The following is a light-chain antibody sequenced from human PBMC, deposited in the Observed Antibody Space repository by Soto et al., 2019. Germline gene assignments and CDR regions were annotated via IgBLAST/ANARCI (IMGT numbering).Light chain of an antibody. CDR3: SSYTFSNTWV. Sequence: QSALTQPASVSESLGQSITISCSGTSSDIGGHNFVSWYQQLPDKTPKVLIYGVSNRPSGISNRFSGSKSGNTASLTISGLQAEDEANYYCSSYTFSNTWVFGGGTKLTVL. CDR2: GVS. V-gene: IGLV2-14*01. J-gene: IGLJ3*02. CDR1: SSDIGGHNF.